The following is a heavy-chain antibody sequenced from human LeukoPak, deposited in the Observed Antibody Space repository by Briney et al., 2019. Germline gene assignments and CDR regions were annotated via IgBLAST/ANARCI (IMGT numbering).Heavy chain of an antibody. J-gene: IGHJ4*02. V-gene: IGHV3-23*01. Sequence: GGSLRLPCAASGFTFSSYAMNWVRQVPGKGLEWVSAISGSGSSKYYADSVKGRFTISRDTSRNTLYLQMNSLRAEDTAIYYCAKTYCSTTRCLSWGNDYWGQGTLVIVSS. CDR1: GFTFSSYA. D-gene: IGHD2-2*01. CDR2: ISGSGSSK. CDR3: AKTYCSTTRCLSWGNDY.